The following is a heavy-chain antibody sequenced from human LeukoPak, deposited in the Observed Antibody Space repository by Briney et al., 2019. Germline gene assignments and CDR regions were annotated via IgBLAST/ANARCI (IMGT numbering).Heavy chain of an antibody. CDR2: FYSGGNT. J-gene: IGHJ3*02. CDR3: ARDGGVPAAKAFDI. D-gene: IGHD2-2*01. V-gene: IGHV3-53*01. Sequence: PGGSLRLSCVASGFTVSTNYMSWVRQAPGKGLEWVSVFYSGGNTYYADSVKGRFTISRDNAKNTLYLQMNSLRAEDTAVYYCARDGGVPAAKAFDIWGQGTMVTVSS. CDR1: GFTVSTNY.